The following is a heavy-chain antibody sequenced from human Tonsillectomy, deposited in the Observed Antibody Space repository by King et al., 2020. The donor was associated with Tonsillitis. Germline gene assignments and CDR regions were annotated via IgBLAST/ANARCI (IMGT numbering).Heavy chain of an antibody. CDR3: ARVLTGSTIDY. CDR1: GFTFSSYT. J-gene: IGHJ4*02. CDR2: ISYDGSNK. V-gene: IGHV3-30-3*01. Sequence: VQLVESGGGVVQPGRSLRLSCAASGFTFSSYTMHWVRQAPGTGLEWVTVISYDGSNKYYADSVKGRFTISRDNSKNTLYLQMNSLRAEDTAVYYCARVLTGSTIDYWGQGTLVTVSS. D-gene: IGHD1-20*01.